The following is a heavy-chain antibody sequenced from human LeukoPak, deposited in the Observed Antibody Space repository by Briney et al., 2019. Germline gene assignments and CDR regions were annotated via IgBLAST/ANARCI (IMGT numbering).Heavy chain of an antibody. CDR2: IYYSGST. CDR1: GGSINNYY. V-gene: IGHV4-59*12. Sequence: PSETLSLTCTVSGGSINNYYWSWIRQPPGKGLEWIGYIYYSGSTNYNPSLKSRVTISVDTSKNQFSLKLSSVTAADTAVYYCARGDLTLVATEIYYYYGMDVWGQGTTVTVSS. CDR3: ARGDLTLVATEIYYYYGMDV. J-gene: IGHJ6*02. D-gene: IGHD5-12*01.